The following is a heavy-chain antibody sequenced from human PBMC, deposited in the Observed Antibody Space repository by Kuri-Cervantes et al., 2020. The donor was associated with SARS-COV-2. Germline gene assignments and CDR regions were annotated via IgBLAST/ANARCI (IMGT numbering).Heavy chain of an antibody. V-gene: IGHV1-69*04. CDR2: IIPILGIA. CDR3: AREGFGAATA. J-gene: IGHJ4*02. D-gene: IGHD2-15*01. Sequence: SVKVSCKASGGTFSNYTISWVRQAPGQGLEWMGRIIPILGIANYAQKFQGRVTMTRDTSISTAYMELSRLRSDDTAVYYCAREGFGAATAWGQGTLVTVSS. CDR1: GGTFSNYT.